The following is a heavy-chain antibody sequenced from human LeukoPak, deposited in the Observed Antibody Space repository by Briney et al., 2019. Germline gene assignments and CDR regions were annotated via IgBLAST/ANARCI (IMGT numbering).Heavy chain of an antibody. V-gene: IGHV4-39*01. D-gene: IGHD3-22*01. Sequence: PSETLSLTCAVYGGSFSGYYWGWIRQPPGKGLEWIGSIYYSGSTYYNPSLKSRVTISVDTSKNQFSLKLSSVTAADTAVCYCARQGITMIVVVPGDAFDIWGQGTMVTVSS. CDR1: GGSFSGYY. CDR3: ARQGITMIVVVPGDAFDI. CDR2: IYYSGST. J-gene: IGHJ3*02.